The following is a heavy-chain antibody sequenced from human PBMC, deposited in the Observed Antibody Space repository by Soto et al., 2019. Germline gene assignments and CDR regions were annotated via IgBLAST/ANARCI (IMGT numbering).Heavy chain of an antibody. V-gene: IGHV3-23*01. D-gene: IGHD2-2*01. CDR2: ITGGGGDT. CDR1: GFTFSNYA. Sequence: GGSLRLSCAASGFTFSNYAMGWVRQAPGKGLEWFSAITGGGGDTYYADSVKGRFTISRDNSNSALFLQMNSLGAEDTAVYYCATGSSSSRPYYFDYWAQGTLLTVSS. J-gene: IGHJ4*02. CDR3: ATGSSSSRPYYFDY.